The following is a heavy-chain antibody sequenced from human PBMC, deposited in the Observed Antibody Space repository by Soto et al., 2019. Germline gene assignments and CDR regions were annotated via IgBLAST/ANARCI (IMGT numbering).Heavy chain of an antibody. D-gene: IGHD3-16*02. J-gene: IGHJ4*02. CDR1: GGSISSSSYY. CDR2: IYYSGST. V-gene: IGHV4-39*01. Sequence: PSETLSLTCTVFGGSISSSSYYWGWIRQPPGKGLEWIGSIYYSGSTYYNPSLKSRVTISVDTSKNQFSLKLSSVTAADTAVYYCARHGDEGYIWGSYRPYYFDYWGQGTLVTVSS. CDR3: ARHGDEGYIWGSYRPYYFDY.